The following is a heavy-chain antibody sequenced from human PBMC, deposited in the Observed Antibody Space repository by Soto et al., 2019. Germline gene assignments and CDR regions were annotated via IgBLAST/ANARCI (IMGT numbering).Heavy chain of an antibody. J-gene: IGHJ4*02. Sequence: GASVKVSCKVSGYTLTELSMHWVRQAPGKGLEWMGGFDPEDGETIYAQKFQGRVTMTEGTSTDTAYMELSSLRSEDTAVYYCATARGRGYSYGYVHYWGQGTLVTVSS. V-gene: IGHV1-24*01. D-gene: IGHD5-18*01. CDR2: FDPEDGET. CDR1: GYTLTELS. CDR3: ATARGRGYSYGYVHY.